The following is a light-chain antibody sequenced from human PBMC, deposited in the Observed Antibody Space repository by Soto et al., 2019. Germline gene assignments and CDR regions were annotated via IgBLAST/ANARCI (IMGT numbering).Light chain of an antibody. V-gene: IGKV3-20*01. CDR3: HQYSSSPLT. CDR2: GAF. Sequence: EVVLRRSPGTXSXXRXXXXXXXXRASQTVRNNYLAWYQQKPGQAPRLFIYGAFNRATGIPDRFSGSGSGTDFTLTISRLEPEDFAVYYCHQYSSSPLTFGGGTKVDIK. J-gene: IGKJ4*01. CDR1: QTVRNNY.